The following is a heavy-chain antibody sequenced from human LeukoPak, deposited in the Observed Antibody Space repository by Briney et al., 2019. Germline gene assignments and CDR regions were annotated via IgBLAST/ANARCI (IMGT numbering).Heavy chain of an antibody. J-gene: IGHJ4*02. CDR3: ARGITMVRGGDYFDY. CDR2: IHTSGST. CDR1: GGSISSYY. D-gene: IGHD3-10*01. V-gene: IGHV4-4*07. Sequence: PSETLSLTCTVSGGSISSYYWSWIRQPAGKGLEWIGRIHTSGSTNYNPSLKSRVTISVDKSKNQFSLKLSSVTAADTAVYYCARGITMVRGGDYFDYWGQGTLVTVSS.